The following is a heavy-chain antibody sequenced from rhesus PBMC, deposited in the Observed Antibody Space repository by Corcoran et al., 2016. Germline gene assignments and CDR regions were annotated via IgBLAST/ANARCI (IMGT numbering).Heavy chain of an antibody. CDR2: IWGSRTST. J-gene: IGHJ4*01. CDR3: ARVRGSGWFDY. Sequence: QVQLQESGPGVVKPSETLSLTCAVSGGSISDSYRWSRIRQPPGKGLEWIGYIWGSRTSTDYDPSLEGRVTISTDPSKSQFSLMLSSGTAADTAVCYGARVRGSGWFDYWDRGVLVTVSS. D-gene: IGHD6-31*01. CDR1: GGSISDSYR. V-gene: IGHV4S10*01.